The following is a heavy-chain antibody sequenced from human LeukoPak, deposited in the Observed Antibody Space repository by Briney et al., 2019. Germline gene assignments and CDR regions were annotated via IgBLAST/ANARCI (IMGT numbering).Heavy chain of an antibody. V-gene: IGHV1-18*01. CDR1: GHPFRLYG. Sequence: SEKVPCSPSGHPFRLYGNNWARQAPGEGLEWMGWISGYNGHANYAQKFQGRVTLTADASTNKAYMELRSLRSEDTGVCYCARWWIRRKYYYYMDVWGKGTTVTVSS. J-gene: IGHJ6*03. D-gene: IGHD5-18*01. CDR3: ARWWIRRKYYYYMDV. CDR2: ISGYNGHA.